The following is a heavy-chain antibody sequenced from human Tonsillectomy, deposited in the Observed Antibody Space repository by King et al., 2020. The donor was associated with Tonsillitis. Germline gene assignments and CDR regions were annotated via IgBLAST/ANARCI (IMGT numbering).Heavy chain of an antibody. CDR3: VRSVVVTAGAGLYYFDY. J-gene: IGHJ4*02. V-gene: IGHV4-39*07. D-gene: IGHD2-21*02. Sequence: QLQLQESGPGLVKPSETLSLTCTVSGGSISSSSFYWGWIRQPPGKGLEWIGSINYSGTTYYNPSLKRRLTMSVETSKSQFSLNLTSVTAADTAVYYCVRSVVVTAGAGLYYFDYWGQGTLVTVSS. CDR2: INYSGTT. CDR1: GGSISSSSFY.